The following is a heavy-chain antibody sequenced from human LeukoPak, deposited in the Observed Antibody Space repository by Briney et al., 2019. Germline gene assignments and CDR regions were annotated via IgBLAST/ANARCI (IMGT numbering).Heavy chain of an antibody. V-gene: IGHV1-2*02. Sequence: VASVKVACTASEYTFIDYYIHWVRQAPGQGLEGMGWINPNSGGTNYAQKFQGRVTMTRDTSISTAYMELSRLRSDDTAVFYCAREGSSSSQFIDYYYMDVWGKGTTVTVSS. CDR1: EYTFIDYY. CDR3: AREGSSSSQFIDYYYMDV. J-gene: IGHJ6*03. D-gene: IGHD6-6*01. CDR2: INPNSGGT.